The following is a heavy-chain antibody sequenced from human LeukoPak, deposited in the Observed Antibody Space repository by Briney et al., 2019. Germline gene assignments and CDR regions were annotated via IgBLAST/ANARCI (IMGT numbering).Heavy chain of an antibody. V-gene: IGHV1-69*05. D-gene: IGHD6-13*01. J-gene: IGHJ4*02. CDR3: AILAGYFDY. Sequence: VKVSCKASGSTFSSFSISWVRKAPWQGLEWMGGIIPIFGTANYAQKFQGRVTITTDESTSTAYMELSSLRSEDTAVYYCAILAGYFDYWGQGTLVTVSS. CDR1: GSTFSSFS. CDR2: IIPIFGTA.